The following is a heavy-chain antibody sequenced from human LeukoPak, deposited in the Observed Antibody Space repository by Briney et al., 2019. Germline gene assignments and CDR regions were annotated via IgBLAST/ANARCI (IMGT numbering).Heavy chain of an antibody. D-gene: IGHD3-22*01. J-gene: IGHJ4*02. CDR1: GFTFSNCA. V-gene: IGHV3-23*01. Sequence: GGSLRLSCAASGFTFSNCAMSCVRQAPGKGLDWVSAISGNGGSSYYADSVRGRFTISRDNSKNTLYLQMNSLRPEDTAVYYCAREIHDSRGYSADCWGQGTLVTVSS. CDR2: ISGNGGSS. CDR3: AREIHDSRGYSADC.